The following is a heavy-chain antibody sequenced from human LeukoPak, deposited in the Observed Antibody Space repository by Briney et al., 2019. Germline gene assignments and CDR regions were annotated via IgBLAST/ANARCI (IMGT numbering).Heavy chain of an antibody. J-gene: IGHJ4*02. D-gene: IGHD5-18*01. CDR3: AKELDGYSYGHPPDY. CDR1: GFTFDDYA. V-gene: IGHV3-9*01. CDR2: ISWNSGSI. Sequence: GRSLRLSCAASGFTFDDYAMHWVRQAPGKGQEWVSGISWNSGSIGYADSVKGRFTISRDNAKNSLYLQMNSLRAEDTALYYCAKELDGYSYGHPPDYWGQGTLVTVSS.